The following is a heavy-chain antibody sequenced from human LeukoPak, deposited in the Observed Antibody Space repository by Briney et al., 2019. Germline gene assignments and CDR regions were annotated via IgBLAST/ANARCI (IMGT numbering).Heavy chain of an antibody. J-gene: IGHJ4*02. CDR1: GGSISNYY. V-gene: IGHV4-4*07. CDR2: IYTSGST. Sequence: SETLSLTCTVSGGSISNYYWSWIRQPAGKGLEWIGRIYTSGSTNYNPSLKSRVTMSVDTSKNQFSLKLSSVTAADTAVYYCARGRSIVGATNAERDYWGQGTLVTVSS. D-gene: IGHD1-26*01. CDR3: ARGRSIVGATNAERDY.